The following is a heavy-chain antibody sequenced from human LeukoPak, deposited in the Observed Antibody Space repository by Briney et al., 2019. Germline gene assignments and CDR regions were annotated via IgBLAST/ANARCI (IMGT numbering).Heavy chain of an antibody. CDR1: GGSFSGYY. D-gene: IGHD6-19*01. CDR3: ARGGSGWKRRNWFDP. J-gene: IGHJ5*02. CDR2: INHSGST. V-gene: IGHV4-34*01. Sequence: SETLSLTCAVYGGSFSGYYWSWIRQPPGKGLEWIGEINHSGSTNYNPSLKSRVTISVDTSKNQFSPKLSSVTAADTAVYYCARGGSGWKRRNWFDPWGQGTLVTVSS.